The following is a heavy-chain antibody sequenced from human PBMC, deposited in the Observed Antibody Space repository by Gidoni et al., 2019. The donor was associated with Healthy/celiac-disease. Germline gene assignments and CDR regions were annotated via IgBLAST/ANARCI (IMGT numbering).Heavy chain of an antibody. CDR1: GGSISSDY. Sequence: QVQLQESGPGLVKPSETLSLTCTVSGGSISSDYWSWIRQPPGKGLEWIGYIYYSGSTDYNPSLKSRVTILVDTSKNQFSLKLSSVTAADTAVYYCARQVRQWLPYFDYWGQGTLVTVSS. D-gene: IGHD6-19*01. J-gene: IGHJ4*02. CDR3: ARQVRQWLPYFDY. V-gene: IGHV4-59*08. CDR2: IYYSGST.